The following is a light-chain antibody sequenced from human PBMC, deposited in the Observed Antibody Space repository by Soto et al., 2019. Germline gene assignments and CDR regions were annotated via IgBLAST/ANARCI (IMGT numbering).Light chain of an antibody. CDR2: GNS. CDR1: NSNIGSNI. V-gene: IGLV1-44*01. Sequence: QAVVTQPPSASGTPGQRVTISCSGSNSNIGSNIVNWYQQLPGTAPKLLIYGNSQRPSGVPDRFSGSKSGTSASLAISGLQSEDESDYYCASWDDSVNGWVFGGGTKLTVL. J-gene: IGLJ3*02. CDR3: ASWDDSVNGWV.